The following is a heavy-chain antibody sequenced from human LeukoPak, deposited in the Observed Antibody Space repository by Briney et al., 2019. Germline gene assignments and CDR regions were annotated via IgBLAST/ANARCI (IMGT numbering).Heavy chain of an antibody. J-gene: IGHJ4*02. CDR3: AIERGTRIGVTVDPFDY. CDR2: IIPIFDSA. D-gene: IGHD6-19*01. CDR1: GGTFSSYA. Sequence: SVKVSCKSSGGTFSSYAISWVRQAPGQGLEWMGRIIPIFDSAYYAQIFQGRVTITADKSTSTAYMDLSSLTSEDTAVYYCAIERGTRIGVTVDPFDYWGQGTLVTVSS. V-gene: IGHV1-69*06.